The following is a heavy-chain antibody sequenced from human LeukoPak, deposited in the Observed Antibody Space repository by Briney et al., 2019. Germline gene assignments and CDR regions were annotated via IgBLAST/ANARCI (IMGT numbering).Heavy chain of an antibody. D-gene: IGHD2-15*01. V-gene: IGHV3-11*04. CDR3: ANDVYQAWVVADQDPYYYYGMDV. CDR2: ISSSGSTI. J-gene: IGHJ6*02. CDR1: GFTFSDYY. Sequence: GGSLRLSCAASGFTFSDYYMSWIRQAPGKGLEWVSYISSSGSTIYYADSVKGRFTISRDNAKNSLYLQMNSLRAEDTAVYYCANDVYQAWVVADQDPYYYYGMDVWGQGTTVTVSS.